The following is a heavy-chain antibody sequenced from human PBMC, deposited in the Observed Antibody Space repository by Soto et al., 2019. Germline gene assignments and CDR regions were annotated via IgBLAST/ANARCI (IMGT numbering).Heavy chain of an antibody. J-gene: IGHJ4*02. D-gene: IGHD2-8*01. CDR2: IYYSGST. CDR1: GGSISSGGYY. V-gene: IGHV4-31*03. CDR3: ARSGSEMVYAIHEPV. Sequence: SETLSLTCTVSGGSISSGGYYWSWIRQHPGKGLEWIGYIYYSGSTYYNPSLKSRVTISVDTSKNQYYLKLSSVTAADTAVYYCARSGSEMVYAIHEPVWGQGTLVTVSS.